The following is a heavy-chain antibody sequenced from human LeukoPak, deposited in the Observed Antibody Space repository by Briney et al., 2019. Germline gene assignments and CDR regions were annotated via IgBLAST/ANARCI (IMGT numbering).Heavy chain of an antibody. V-gene: IGHV4-39*07. D-gene: IGHD3-3*01. CDR3: ARSLEEYYDFWSGYYNRFDY. CDR1: GGSISSSSYY. CDR2: IYYSGST. J-gene: IGHJ4*02. Sequence: PSETLSLTCTVSGGSISSSSYYWGWIRQPPGKGLEWIGSIYYSGSTYYNPSLKSRVTISVDTSKNQFSLKLSSVTAADTAVYYCARSLEEYYDFWSGYYNRFDYWGQGTLVTVSS.